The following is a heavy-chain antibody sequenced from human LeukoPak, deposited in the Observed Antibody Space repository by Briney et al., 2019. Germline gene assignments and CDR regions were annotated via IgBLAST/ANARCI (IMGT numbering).Heavy chain of an antibody. Sequence: GGSLRLSCAASGFTFSSYAMSWVRQAPGKGLEWVSTIYDDNTYYADSVKGRFAISTDNSKNTLYLQMNGLRVEDTAVYFCAARKVRGVWFYLDYWGQGTLVTVSS. CDR3: AARKVRGVWFYLDY. J-gene: IGHJ4*02. CDR1: GFTFSSYA. D-gene: IGHD3-10*01. V-gene: IGHV3-23*01. CDR2: IYDDNT.